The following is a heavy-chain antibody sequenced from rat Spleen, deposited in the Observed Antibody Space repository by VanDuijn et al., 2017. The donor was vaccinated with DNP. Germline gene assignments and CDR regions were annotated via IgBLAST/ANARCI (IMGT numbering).Heavy chain of an antibody. CDR1: GFTFTHYY. Sequence: EEQLVESGGGLVQPGRSLKLSCAVSGFTFTHYYMAWVRQAPTKGLEWVASISTRGGDTYYGDSVKGRFTVSRDNAKSTLYLQMDSLRSEDTATYYCARESAYWGQGTLVTVSS. J-gene: IGHJ3*01. V-gene: IGHV5-25*01. CDR3: ARESAY. CDR2: ISTRGGDT.